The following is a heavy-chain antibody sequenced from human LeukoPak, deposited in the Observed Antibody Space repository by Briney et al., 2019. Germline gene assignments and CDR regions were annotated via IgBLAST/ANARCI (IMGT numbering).Heavy chain of an antibody. J-gene: IGHJ2*01. CDR1: GFTFSSYA. D-gene: IGHD1-1*01. CDR2: ISGSGGST. V-gene: IGHV3-23*01. CDR3: AKGPTSSWNDNSDGFEGNSWYFDL. Sequence: GGSLRLSCAASGFTFSSYAMSWVRQAPGKGLEWVSAISGSGGSTYYADSVKGRLTISRDNPKKTLRLQMGSLRVEDTAVYYCAKGPTSSWNDNSDGFEGNSWYFDLWGRGTRVTVPQ.